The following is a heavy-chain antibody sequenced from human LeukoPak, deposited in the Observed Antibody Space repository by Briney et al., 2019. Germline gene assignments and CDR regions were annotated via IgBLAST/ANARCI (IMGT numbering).Heavy chain of an antibody. Sequence: GGSLRLSCTASGFTFSSHWMTWVRQPPGKGLEGVANIKEDGSGKYYVDSVKGRFPVSRDNTKNALYLQMNSLRADDTAVYYCAKDRFVVAAAGTFWNYWGQGTLVTVSS. D-gene: IGHD6-13*01. J-gene: IGHJ4*02. CDR1: GFTFSSHW. V-gene: IGHV3-7*03. CDR3: AKDRFVVAAAGTFWNY. CDR2: IKEDGSGK.